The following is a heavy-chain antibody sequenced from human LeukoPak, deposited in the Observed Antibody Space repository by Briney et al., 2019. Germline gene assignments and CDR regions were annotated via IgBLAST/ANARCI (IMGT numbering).Heavy chain of an antibody. D-gene: IGHD6-19*01. Sequence: PGGSLRLSYAASGFTFSSYGMHWVRLAPGKGLEWEAFIRYDGSNKYYADSVKGRFTISRDNSKNTLYLQMNSLRAEDTAVYYCAKDGGSSGWYFDYWGQRTLVTVSS. V-gene: IGHV3-30*02. CDR3: AKDGGSSGWYFDY. CDR1: GFTFSSYG. CDR2: IRYDGSNK. J-gene: IGHJ4*02.